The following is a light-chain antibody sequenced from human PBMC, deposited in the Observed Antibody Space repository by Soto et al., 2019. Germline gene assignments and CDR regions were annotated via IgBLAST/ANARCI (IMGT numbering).Light chain of an antibody. Sequence: DIQMTQSPSTLSASVGDRVTITCRASQSISSWLAWYQQKPGKAPKLLIYDASSLESGVPSRFSGSGSGTEFALTISILQPDDFASYYCQQYNSYSPTTFGQGTKVQIK. CDR2: DAS. CDR1: QSISSW. J-gene: IGKJ1*01. CDR3: QQYNSYSPTT. V-gene: IGKV1-5*01.